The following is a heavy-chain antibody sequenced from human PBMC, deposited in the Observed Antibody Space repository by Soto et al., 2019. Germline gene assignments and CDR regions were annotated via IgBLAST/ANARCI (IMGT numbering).Heavy chain of an antibody. V-gene: IGHV3-30-3*01. CDR2: ISYDGSNK. Sequence: LRLSCAASGFTVSSYAMHWVRQAPGKGLEWVAVISYDGSNKYYADSVKGRFTISRDNSKNTLYLQMNSLRAEDTAVYYCARLRGSSNWETPSWGQGTLVTVSS. CDR1: GFTVSSYA. J-gene: IGHJ4*02. CDR3: ARLRGSSNWETPS. D-gene: IGHD6-13*01.